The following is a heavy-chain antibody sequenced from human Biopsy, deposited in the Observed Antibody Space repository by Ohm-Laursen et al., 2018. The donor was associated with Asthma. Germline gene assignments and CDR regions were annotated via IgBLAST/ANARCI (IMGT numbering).Heavy chain of an antibody. CDR3: ARTYYDFLTGQVNDAFAL. J-gene: IGHJ3*01. D-gene: IGHD3-9*01. Sequence: ATVKISCKASGYTFIHFAIHWVRQAPGQRLEWMGWINAGDGNTKYSQKFQGRVTITRDASASTAYMDLPSLRSEDTAMYYCARTYYDFLTGQVNDAFALWGQGTMVTVSS. CDR1: GYTFIHFA. V-gene: IGHV1-3*01. CDR2: INAGDGNT.